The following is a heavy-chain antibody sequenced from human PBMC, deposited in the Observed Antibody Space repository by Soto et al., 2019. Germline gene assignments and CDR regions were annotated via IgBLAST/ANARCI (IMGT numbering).Heavy chain of an antibody. CDR2: ISSSSSTI. CDR1: GFTFSSYS. V-gene: IGHV3-48*01. J-gene: IGHJ4*02. D-gene: IGHD7-27*01. Sequence: EVQQVESGGGLVQPGGSLRLSCAASGFTFSSYSTNWVRQAPGKGLEWVSYISSSSSTIYYADSVKGRFTISRDNAKNSLYLQMNSLRAEDTAVYYCARAGAVTGDTYFDYWGQRTLVTVSS. CDR3: ARAGAVTGDTYFDY.